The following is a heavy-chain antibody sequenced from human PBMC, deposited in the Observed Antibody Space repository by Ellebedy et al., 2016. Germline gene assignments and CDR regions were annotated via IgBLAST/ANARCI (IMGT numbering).Heavy chain of an antibody. CDR1: GGSFSGYY. V-gene: IGHV4-34*01. Sequence: SETLSLXCAVYGGSFSGYYWSWIRQPPGKGLEWIGEINHSGSTNYNPSLKSRVTISVDTSKNQFSLKLSSVTAADTAVYYCARVVAAVVTQSQCFDYWGQGTLVTVSS. J-gene: IGHJ4*02. CDR2: INHSGST. D-gene: IGHD4-23*01. CDR3: ARVVAAVVTQSQCFDY.